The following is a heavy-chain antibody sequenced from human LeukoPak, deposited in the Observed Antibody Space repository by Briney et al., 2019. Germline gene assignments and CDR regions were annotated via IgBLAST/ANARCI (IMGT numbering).Heavy chain of an antibody. Sequence: GGSLRLSCEASGFTFSDYYMSWIRQAPGKGLEWVSYISSSDNIIYYADSVKGRFTVSRDNAKKSLYLQMNSLRAEDTAVYYCARDGSGSYYSAYWGQGTLVTVSS. CDR2: ISSSDNII. CDR1: GFTFSDYY. D-gene: IGHD3-10*01. V-gene: IGHV3-11*01. J-gene: IGHJ4*02. CDR3: ARDGSGSYYSAY.